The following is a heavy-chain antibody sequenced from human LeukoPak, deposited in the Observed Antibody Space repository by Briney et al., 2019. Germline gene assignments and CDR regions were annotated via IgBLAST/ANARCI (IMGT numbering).Heavy chain of an antibody. Sequence: GESLKISCKGSGYSFTSYWIGWVRQMPGKGLEWMGIIYPGDSDTRYSPSFQGQVTISADKSISTAYLQWSSLKASDTAMYYCARPILGSCSGGSCSDYWGQGTLVTVSS. V-gene: IGHV5-51*01. D-gene: IGHD2-15*01. J-gene: IGHJ4*02. CDR3: ARPILGSCSGGSCSDY. CDR2: IYPGDSDT. CDR1: GYSFTSYW.